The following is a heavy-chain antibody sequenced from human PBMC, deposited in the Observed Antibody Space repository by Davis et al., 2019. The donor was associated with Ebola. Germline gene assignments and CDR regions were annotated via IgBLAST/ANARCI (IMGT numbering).Heavy chain of an antibody. CDR2: IYPGDSAT. D-gene: IGHD3-3*02. Sequence: GESLKISCKGSGYTFTTYWHGWVRQMPGKGLEWMGIIYPGDSATRYSPSFQGQVTISADKSISTAYLQWSSLKASDTAMYSCARRGGWSGAFLDYWGQGTLVTVSS. V-gene: IGHV5-51*01. J-gene: IGHJ4*02. CDR1: GYTFTTYW. CDR3: ARRGGWSGAFLDY.